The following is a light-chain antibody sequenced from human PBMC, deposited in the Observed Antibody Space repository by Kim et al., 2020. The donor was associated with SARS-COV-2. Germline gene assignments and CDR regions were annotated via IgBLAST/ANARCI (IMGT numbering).Light chain of an antibody. J-gene: IGKJ4*01. CDR3: QQRRNWPPLT. CDR1: QSVSNY. Sequence: EIMLTQSPATLSLSPGERATLSCRASQSVSNYLAWYQQKPGQAPRLLIYDASDRATGIPARFSGSGSGTDFTLTISSLEPEDFAVYYCQQRRNWPPLTFGGGTKVDIK. CDR2: DAS. V-gene: IGKV3-11*01.